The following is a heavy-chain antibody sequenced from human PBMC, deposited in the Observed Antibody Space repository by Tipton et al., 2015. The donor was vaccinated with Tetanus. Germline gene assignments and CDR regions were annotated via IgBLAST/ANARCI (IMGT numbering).Heavy chain of an antibody. Sequence: SLRLSCAASGFTFSSYAMSWVRQAPGKGLEWVSTISGSGGSTYYADSVKGRFTISRDNSKNTLYLQMISLRAEDTAIYYCARGRERCRGTNCHRATDYWGQGTLVTVSS. J-gene: IGHJ4*02. V-gene: IGHV3-23*01. CDR2: ISGSGGST. CDR1: GFTFSSYA. CDR3: ARGRERCRGTNCHRATDY. D-gene: IGHD2-2*01.